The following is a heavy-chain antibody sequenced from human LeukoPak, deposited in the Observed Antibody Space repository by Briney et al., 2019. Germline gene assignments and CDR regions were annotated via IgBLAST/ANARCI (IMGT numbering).Heavy chain of an antibody. Sequence: SETLSLTCAVSGGSISSGGYSWSWIRQPPGTGLEWIGYIYHSGSTYYNPSLKSRVTISVDRSKNQFSLKLSSVTAADTAVYYCARNDYGDYAPDYWGQGTLVTGSS. CDR3: ARNDYGDYAPDY. D-gene: IGHD4-17*01. CDR1: GGSISSGGYS. V-gene: IGHV4-30-2*01. J-gene: IGHJ4*02. CDR2: IYHSGST.